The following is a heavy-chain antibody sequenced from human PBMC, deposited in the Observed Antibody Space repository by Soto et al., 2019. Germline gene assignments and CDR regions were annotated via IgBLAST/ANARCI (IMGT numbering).Heavy chain of an antibody. J-gene: IGHJ5*02. D-gene: IGHD1-26*01. CDR1: GYTFVDYY. V-gene: IGHV1-2*04. Sequence: QVQLVQSGAEVMKPGASVTVSCKASGYTFVDYYIHWIRQAPGQGLEYMGWINPKSGATNYAQTFQGWVTLTSDTSIRTLQMRLSRLTSDDTAVYYCARGVGTSWFVPWGQGTLVTVSS. CDR2: INPKSGAT. CDR3: ARGVGTSWFVP.